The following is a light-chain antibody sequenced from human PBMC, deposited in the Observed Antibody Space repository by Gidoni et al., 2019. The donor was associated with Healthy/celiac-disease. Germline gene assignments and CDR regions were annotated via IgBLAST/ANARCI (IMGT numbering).Light chain of an antibody. CDR1: QSISSY. Sequence: DIQITQSPSSLSPSVGDRVTITCRASQSISSYLNWYQQKPGKAPKLLIYAASSLQSGVPSRFSGSGSGTDFTLTISSLQPEDFATYYCQQSYSTPGTFGPGTKVDIK. CDR3: QQSYSTPGT. CDR2: AAS. V-gene: IGKV1-39*01. J-gene: IGKJ3*01.